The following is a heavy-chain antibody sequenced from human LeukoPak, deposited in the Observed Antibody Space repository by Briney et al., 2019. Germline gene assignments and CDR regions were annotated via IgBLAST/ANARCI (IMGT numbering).Heavy chain of an antibody. CDR1: GYKFTDHF. V-gene: IGHV1-69-2*01. J-gene: IGHJ4*02. CDR2: IDPEDGET. Sequence: ASVKVSCKLSGYKFTDHFVHWVKQAPGKGLQWMGLIDPEDGETKYAAMFEDRVTITADTSRDSVFLDLKNLRSEDTAMYYCARNYFDLWGQGSLVTVSA. CDR3: ARNYFDL.